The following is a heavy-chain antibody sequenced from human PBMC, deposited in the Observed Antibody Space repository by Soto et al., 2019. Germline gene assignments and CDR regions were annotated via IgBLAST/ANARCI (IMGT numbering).Heavy chain of an antibody. CDR2: VNPNTGVT. J-gene: IGHJ5*02. V-gene: IGHV1-2*02. D-gene: IGHD3-9*01. CDR1: GYTFTALY. Sequence: QVQLVQSGSEVKKPGASVKVSCQASGYTFTALYMSWVRQAPGQGLEWMGWVNPNTGVTKYAQKFQGRVTMTRDTSINTAYMELSGLTSDDTAVYYCTTLRLDPWGQGTLVTVSS. CDR3: TTLRLDP.